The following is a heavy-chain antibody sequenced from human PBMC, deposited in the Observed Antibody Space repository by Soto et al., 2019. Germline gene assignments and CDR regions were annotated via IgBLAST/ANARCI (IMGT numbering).Heavy chain of an antibody. V-gene: IGHV3-30*18. CDR2: ISYDGSNK. CDR1: GFTFSRND. Sequence: QVQLVESGGGVVQPGRSLRLSCAASGFTFSRNDMHWVRQAPGKGLEWVAVISYDGSNKYYTDSVKGRFTISRDNSKSTLYVQMNSLMAEDTAVYYCAKDRGYCSGDICYFGHYLYNWAQGPLVTVSA. D-gene: IGHD2-15*01. J-gene: IGHJ4*02. CDR3: AKDRGYCSGDICYFGHYLYN.